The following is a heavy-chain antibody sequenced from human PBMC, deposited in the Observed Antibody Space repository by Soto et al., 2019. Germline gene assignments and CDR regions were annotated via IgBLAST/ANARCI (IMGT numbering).Heavy chain of an antibody. V-gene: IGHV3-21*01. J-gene: IGHJ6*02. Sequence: GGSLRLSCAASGFTFSSYSMNWVRQAPGKGLEWVSSISSSSSYIYYADSVKGRFTISRYNAKNSLYLQMNSLRAEETAVYYCARERSGVGATGLGSARGAHYYYGMDVWGQGTTVTVSS. CDR3: ARERSGVGATGLGSARGAHYYYGMDV. D-gene: IGHD1-26*01. CDR1: GFTFSSYS. CDR2: ISSSSSYI.